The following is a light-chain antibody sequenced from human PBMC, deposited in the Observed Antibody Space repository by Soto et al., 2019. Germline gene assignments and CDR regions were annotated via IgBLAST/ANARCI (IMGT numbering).Light chain of an antibody. Sequence: DIQMTQSPSNLSASVGDRVTITCRASQSISSWLAWYQQKPGKAPKLLIYKSSSLESGVPSRFSGSGSGTEFTLTISSLQPDDFATYYCQQYNNYWTFGHGTKVEIK. J-gene: IGKJ1*01. CDR3: QQYNNYWT. CDR1: QSISSW. CDR2: KSS. V-gene: IGKV1-5*03.